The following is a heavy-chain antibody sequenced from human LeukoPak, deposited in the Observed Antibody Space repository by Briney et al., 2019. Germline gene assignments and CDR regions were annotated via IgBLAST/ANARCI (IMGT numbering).Heavy chain of an antibody. D-gene: IGHD1-26*01. CDR3: ARVQWELHSYYFDY. Sequence: PGGSLRLSCAASGFTFNNYNMNWVRQAPGKGLEWVSYISSSSSTIYYADSVKGRFTISRDNAKNSLYLQMNSLRAEDTAVYYCARVQWELHSYYFDYWGQGTLVTVSS. J-gene: IGHJ4*02. CDR1: GFTFNNYN. CDR2: ISSSSSTI. V-gene: IGHV3-48*04.